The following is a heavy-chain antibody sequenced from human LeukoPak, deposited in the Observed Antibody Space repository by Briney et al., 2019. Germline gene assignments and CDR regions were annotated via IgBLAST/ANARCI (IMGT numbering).Heavy chain of an antibody. V-gene: IGHV3-11*04. Sequence: GGSLRLSCAASGFTFSDYYMSWIRQAPGKGLEWVSYISSSGSTIYYADSVKGRFTISRDNAKNSLYLQMNSLRAEDMAVYYCASTPGTIFRFDPWGQGTLVTVSS. CDR3: ASTPGTIFRFDP. J-gene: IGHJ5*02. D-gene: IGHD3-9*01. CDR1: GFTFSDYY. CDR2: ISSSGSTI.